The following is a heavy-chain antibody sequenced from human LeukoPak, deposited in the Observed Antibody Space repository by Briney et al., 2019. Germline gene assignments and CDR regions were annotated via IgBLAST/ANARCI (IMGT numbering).Heavy chain of an antibody. CDR1: GFTFSSYW. V-gene: IGHV3-74*01. Sequence: PGGSLRLSCVASGFTFSSYWMHWVRQAPRKGLVWVSRINGDGGNTNYADSVRGRFTISRDNSKNTLYLQMNSLRAEDTAVYYCANSCSGGSCYYWGQGTLVTVSS. CDR2: INGDGGNT. J-gene: IGHJ4*02. D-gene: IGHD2-15*01. CDR3: ANSCSGGSCYY.